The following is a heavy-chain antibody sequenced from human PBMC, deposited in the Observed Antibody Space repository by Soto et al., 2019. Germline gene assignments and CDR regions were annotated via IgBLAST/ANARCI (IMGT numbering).Heavy chain of an antibody. Sequence: QVQLQESGPGLVKPSETLSLTCTVSGDSVSSGSYYWTWIRQPPGKGLEWIGYLYYTGTTNYNPSLKSRVTMSLDTSSNQFSPRLSSVTAADTAVYFCARTFCSTTSCQAHGMDVWGQGTSVTVSS. V-gene: IGHV4-61*01. CDR1: GDSVSSGSYY. J-gene: IGHJ6*02. CDR3: ARTFCSTTSCQAHGMDV. D-gene: IGHD2-2*01. CDR2: LYYTGTT.